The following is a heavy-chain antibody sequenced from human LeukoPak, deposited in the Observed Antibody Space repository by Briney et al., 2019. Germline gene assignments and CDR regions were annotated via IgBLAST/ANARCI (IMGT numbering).Heavy chain of an antibody. CDR2: INHSGST. D-gene: IGHD5-18*01. CDR3: ARVDTAMVTSNTFDY. CDR1: GGSFSGYY. J-gene: IGHJ4*02. V-gene: IGHV4-34*01. Sequence: PSETLSLTCAVYGGSFSGYYWSWIRQPPGKGLEWIGEINHSGSTNYNPSLKSRVTISVDTSKNQFSLKLSSVTAADTAVYYCARVDTAMVTSNTFDYWGQGTLVTVSS.